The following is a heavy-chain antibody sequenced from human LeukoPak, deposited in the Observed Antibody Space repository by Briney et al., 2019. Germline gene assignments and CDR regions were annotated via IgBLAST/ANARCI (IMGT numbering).Heavy chain of an antibody. CDR3: AKSRLVGSYGYLDY. D-gene: IGHD6-19*01. V-gene: IGHV3-33*06. CDR1: GFTFSSYG. Sequence: GGSLRLSCAASGFTFSSYGMHWVRQAPGKGLEWVAVIWYDGSNKYYADSVKGRFTISRDNSKNTLYLQMNSLRAEDTAVYYCAKSRLVGSYGYLDYWGQGTLVTVSS. J-gene: IGHJ4*02. CDR2: IWYDGSNK.